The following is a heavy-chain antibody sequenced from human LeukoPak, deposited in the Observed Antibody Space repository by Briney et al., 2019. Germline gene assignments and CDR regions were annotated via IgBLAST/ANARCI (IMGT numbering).Heavy chain of an antibody. CDR1: GFTFSSYA. V-gene: IGHV3-23*01. CDR3: AKAEGYDILTGLNY. D-gene: IGHD3-9*01. J-gene: IGHJ4*02. Sequence: GGSLRLSCATYGFTFSSYAMSWVRQAPGKGLEWVSGIGASGGSTYYADSVKGRFTISRDNSKNTLYLQMNSLRTEDTAVYYCAKAEGYDILTGLNYWGQGTLVTVSS. CDR2: IGASGGST.